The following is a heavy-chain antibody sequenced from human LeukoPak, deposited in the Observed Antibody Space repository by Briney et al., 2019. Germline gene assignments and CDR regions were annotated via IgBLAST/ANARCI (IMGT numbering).Heavy chain of an antibody. Sequence: SETLSLTCTVSGGSISGYYWSWIRQPPGKGLEWIGYIYYSGSTNYNPSLKSRVTISVDTSKNQFSLKLSSVTAADTAVYYCAGGYNYAYFDYWGQGTLVTVSS. V-gene: IGHV4-59*01. CDR3: AGGYNYAYFDY. J-gene: IGHJ4*02. CDR1: GGSISGYY. D-gene: IGHD5-24*01. CDR2: IYYSGST.